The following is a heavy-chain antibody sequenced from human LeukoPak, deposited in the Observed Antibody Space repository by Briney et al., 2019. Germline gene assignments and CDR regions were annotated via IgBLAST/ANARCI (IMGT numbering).Heavy chain of an antibody. Sequence: ASVKVSCKVSGYTLTELSMHWARQAPGKGLEWMGGFDPEDGETIYAQKFQGRVTMTEDTSTDTAYMELGSLRSEDTAVYYCATAVAVAAREYFQHWGQGTLVTVSS. CDR1: GYTLTELS. J-gene: IGHJ1*01. D-gene: IGHD6-19*01. V-gene: IGHV1-24*01. CDR3: ATAVAVAAREYFQH. CDR2: FDPEDGET.